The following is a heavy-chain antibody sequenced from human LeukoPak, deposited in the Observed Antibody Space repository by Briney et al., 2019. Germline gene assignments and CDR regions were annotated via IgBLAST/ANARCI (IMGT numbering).Heavy chain of an antibody. CDR2: ISGSGGST. Sequence: GGSLRLSCAASGFTFSSYAMSWVRQAPGKGLEWVSAISGSGGSTYYADSVKGRFTISRDNSKNTLYLQMNSLRAEDTAVYYCAKDRESITMVVVVSQTYYFDYWGQGTLVTVSS. V-gene: IGHV3-23*01. CDR3: AKDRESITMVVVVSQTYYFDY. J-gene: IGHJ4*02. D-gene: IGHD3-22*01. CDR1: GFTFSSYA.